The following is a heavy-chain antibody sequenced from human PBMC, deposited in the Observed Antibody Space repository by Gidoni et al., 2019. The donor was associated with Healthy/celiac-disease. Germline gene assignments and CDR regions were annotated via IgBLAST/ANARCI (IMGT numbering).Heavy chain of an antibody. CDR3: ARDLSTLVITVPGWFDP. V-gene: IGHV3-48*01. CDR1: GFPFSRYS. CDR2: ISSSSSTI. Sequence: EVQLVESGGGLVQPGGSLRLSCAASGFPFSRYSMNWVRQAPGKGLEWVSYISSSSSTIYYADSVKGRFTISRDNAKNSLYLQMNSLRAEDTAVYYCARDLSTLVITVPGWFDPWGQGTLVTVSS. J-gene: IGHJ5*02. D-gene: IGHD2-21*01.